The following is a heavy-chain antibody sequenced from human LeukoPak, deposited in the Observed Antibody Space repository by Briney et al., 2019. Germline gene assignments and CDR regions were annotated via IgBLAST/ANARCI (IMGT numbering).Heavy chain of an antibody. CDR2: ISGTSGRT. Sequence: GGSLRLSCAASGFTFSNYAMDWVRQAPGKGLEWVSAISGTSGRTYYADSVKGRFTISRDNSKNTLYLQMNSLGAEDTAVYYCARGAGPDAFDIWGQGTMVTVSS. CDR3: ARGAGPDAFDI. D-gene: IGHD6-13*01. J-gene: IGHJ3*02. V-gene: IGHV3-23*01. CDR1: GFTFSNYA.